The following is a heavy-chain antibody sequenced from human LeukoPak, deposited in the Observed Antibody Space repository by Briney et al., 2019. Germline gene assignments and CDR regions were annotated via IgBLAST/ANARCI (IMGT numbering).Heavy chain of an antibody. D-gene: IGHD3-22*01. Sequence: SETLSLTCSVSGYSISSGFYWGWIRPPPGKGLEWIGSIFHSGSTYYNPSLKSRVIISVDTSKNQFSLNLSSVTAADTAVYYCARANYYDTSGYSRGAFDIWGQGTMVTVSS. CDR2: IFHSGST. CDR1: GYSISSGFY. V-gene: IGHV4-38-2*02. J-gene: IGHJ3*02. CDR3: ARANYYDTSGYSRGAFDI.